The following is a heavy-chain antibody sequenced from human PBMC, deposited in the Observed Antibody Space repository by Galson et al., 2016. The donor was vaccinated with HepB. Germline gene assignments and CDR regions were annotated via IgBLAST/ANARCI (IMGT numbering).Heavy chain of an antibody. D-gene: IGHD6-13*01. CDR1: GFISSSYW. CDR2: IWYDGSNK. J-gene: IGHJ4*02. CDR3: AREDSTIAAASFDY. Sequence: SLRLSCAASGFISSSYWMSWVRQAPGKGLEWVACIWYDGSNKYYANSVKGRFTISRDNSKNTLYLQMNSLRAEDTAVYYCAREDSTIAAASFDYWGQGTLVTVSS. V-gene: IGHV3-33*08.